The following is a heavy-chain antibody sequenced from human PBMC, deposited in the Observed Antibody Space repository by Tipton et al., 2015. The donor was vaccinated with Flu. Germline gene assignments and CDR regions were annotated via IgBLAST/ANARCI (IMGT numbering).Heavy chain of an antibody. V-gene: IGHV4-38-2*01. CDR1: GYSISSGYY. CDR3: ARAESSVWAGYYYGLDV. J-gene: IGHJ6*02. D-gene: IGHD6-19*01. CDR2: IYTNANT. Sequence: TLSLTCAVSGYSISSGYYWGWIRQPPGKGLEWIGRIYTNANTNYKPSLKSRVSISVDTSKNHFSLEVRSVTAADTAIYFCARAESSVWAGYYYGLDVWGQGTTVTVSS.